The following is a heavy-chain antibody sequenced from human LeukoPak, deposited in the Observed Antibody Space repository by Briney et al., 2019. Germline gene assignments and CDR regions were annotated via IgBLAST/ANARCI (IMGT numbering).Heavy chain of an antibody. Sequence: SETLSLTCAVYGGSFSGYYWSWIRQPPGKGLEWIGEINHSGSTNYNPSLKSRVTISVDTSKNQFSLKLSSVTAADTAVYYCAREPRGYSYGSGNDYWGQGTLVTVSS. CDR3: AREPRGYSYGSGNDY. D-gene: IGHD5-18*01. V-gene: IGHV4-34*01. J-gene: IGHJ4*02. CDR1: GGSFSGYY. CDR2: INHSGST.